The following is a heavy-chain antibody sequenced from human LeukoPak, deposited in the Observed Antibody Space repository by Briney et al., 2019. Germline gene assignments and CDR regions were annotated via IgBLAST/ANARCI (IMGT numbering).Heavy chain of an antibody. CDR2: IYYSGST. CDR3: ARDKDYGDYVG. CDR1: GGSISSSSYY. Sequence: SETLSLTCTVSGGSISSSSYYWGWIRQPPGKGLEWIGSIYYSGSTYYNPSLKSRVTISVDTSKNQFSLKLSSVTAADTAVYYCARDKDYGDYVGWGQGTLVTVSS. J-gene: IGHJ4*02. V-gene: IGHV4-39*07. D-gene: IGHD4-17*01.